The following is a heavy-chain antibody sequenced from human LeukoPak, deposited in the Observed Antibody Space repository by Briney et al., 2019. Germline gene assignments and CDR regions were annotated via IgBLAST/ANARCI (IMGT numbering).Heavy chain of an antibody. CDR1: GYTFTSYD. D-gene: IGHD6-6*01. Sequence: GASVKVSCKASGYTFTSYDINWVRQPTGQGLEWMGWMNTNSGNTGYAQKFQGRVTITRNTSISTAYMELSSLRSEDTAVYYCARGTYSSSSGHSWFDPWGQGTLVTVSS. J-gene: IGHJ5*02. CDR2: MNTNSGNT. V-gene: IGHV1-8*03. CDR3: ARGTYSSSSGHSWFDP.